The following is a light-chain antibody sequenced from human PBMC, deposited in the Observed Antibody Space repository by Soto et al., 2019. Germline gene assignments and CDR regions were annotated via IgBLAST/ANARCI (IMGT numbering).Light chain of an antibody. CDR3: QQYNNSPWT. V-gene: IGKV3D-15*01. CDR1: QSVSSP. Sequence: ERVMTQSPATLSVSPGGRATLSCRASQSVSSPLAWYQQKPGQAPRLLIHGASNRAPGFPARFSGSGSGTDFTLTISSLQSEDFAVYYCQQYNNSPWTFGQGTKVDI. CDR2: GAS. J-gene: IGKJ1*01.